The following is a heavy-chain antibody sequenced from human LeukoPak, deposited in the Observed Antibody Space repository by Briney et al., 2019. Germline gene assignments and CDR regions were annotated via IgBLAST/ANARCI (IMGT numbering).Heavy chain of an antibody. CDR3: AKDRRIAAAYLFDY. V-gene: IGHV3-23*01. J-gene: IGHJ4*02. CDR1: GFTFNIYA. Sequence: GGSLSLSCAASGFTFNIYAMSWVRQAPGKGLEWVAGISGSGGSTGYADSVKGRFTISRDNSKNTLYLHMISLRAEDTAVYYCAKDRRIAAAYLFDYWGQGTLVSVSS. CDR2: ISGSGGST. D-gene: IGHD6-13*01.